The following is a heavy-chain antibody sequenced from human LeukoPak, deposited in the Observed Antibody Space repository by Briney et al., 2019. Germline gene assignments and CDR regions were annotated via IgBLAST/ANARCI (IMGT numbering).Heavy chain of an antibody. CDR1: GGSISSYY. J-gene: IGHJ6*02. Sequence: SETLSLTCTVSGGSISSYYWSWIRQPPGKGLEWIGYIYYSGSTNYNPSLKSRVTISVDTSKNQFSLKLRSVTAADTAVYYCARHGGSGYDRDYYYYYGMDVWGQGTTVTVSS. D-gene: IGHD5-12*01. V-gene: IGHV4-59*08. CDR2: IYYSGST. CDR3: ARHGGSGYDRDYYYYYGMDV.